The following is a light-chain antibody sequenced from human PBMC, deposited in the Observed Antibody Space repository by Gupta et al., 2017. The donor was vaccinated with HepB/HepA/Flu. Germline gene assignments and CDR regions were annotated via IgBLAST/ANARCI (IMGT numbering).Light chain of an antibody. V-gene: IGKV1-39*01. CDR1: QGISKY. CDR2: GAS. CDR3: KHSDSKPRT. Sequence: DIQLTHSLSSRSASVGDRVTITCRTSQGISKYLNWYQQKAGTDPKILIHGASSLQRGVTSRFSGSGSGTDFTLTISRLQPEDFATYYCKHSDSKPRTFGQGTKVEIK. J-gene: IGKJ1*01.